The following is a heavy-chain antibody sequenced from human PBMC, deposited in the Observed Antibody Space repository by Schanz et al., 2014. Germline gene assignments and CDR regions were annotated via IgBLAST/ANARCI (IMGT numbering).Heavy chain of an antibody. CDR3: ATASSPVREAGAGSSFHL. CDR1: TSIFNHAW. D-gene: IGHD6-13*01. J-gene: IGHJ5*02. CDR2: IKSKTDGETA. Sequence: EVQLVESGGGLVKPGGSLRLSCAASTSIFNHAWMSWVRQAPGKGLEWLGRIKSKTDGETADYAAPVKGRISISRDDSQSALYLQMNSLKIKDTAVYYSATASSPVREAGAGSSFHLCGQGTLITVSP. V-gene: IGHV3-15*01.